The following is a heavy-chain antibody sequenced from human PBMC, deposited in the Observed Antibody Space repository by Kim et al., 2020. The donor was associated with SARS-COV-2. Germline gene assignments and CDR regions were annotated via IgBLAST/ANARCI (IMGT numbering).Heavy chain of an antibody. V-gene: IGHV1-18*01. CDR3: ARGRTTSSSWYYYYGMDV. Sequence: ASVKVSCKASGYTFTSYGISWVRQAPGQGLEWMGWISAYNGNTNYAQKLQGRVTMTTDTSTSTAYMELRSLRSDDTAVYYCARGRTTSSSWYYYYGMDVWGQGTTVTVSS. CDR1: GYTFTSYG. CDR2: ISAYNGNT. D-gene: IGHD6-13*01. J-gene: IGHJ6*02.